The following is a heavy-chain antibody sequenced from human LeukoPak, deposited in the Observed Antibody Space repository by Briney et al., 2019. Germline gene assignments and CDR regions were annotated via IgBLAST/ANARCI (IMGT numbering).Heavy chain of an antibody. Sequence: ASVKVSCKASGYTFTSYDINWVRQAPGQGLEWMGWMNPNSGNTVYAQKFQGRVTITRNTSISTAYMELSSLRSEDTAVYYCVTAAGERFDYWGQGTLVTVSS. CDR1: GYTFTSYD. CDR3: VTAAGERFDY. D-gene: IGHD6-13*01. V-gene: IGHV1-8*03. CDR2: MNPNSGNT. J-gene: IGHJ4*02.